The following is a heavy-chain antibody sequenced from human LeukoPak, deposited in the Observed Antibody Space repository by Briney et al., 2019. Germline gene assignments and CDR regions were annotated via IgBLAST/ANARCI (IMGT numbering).Heavy chain of an antibody. Sequence: ASVKVSCKASGYTFTSYGISWVRQAPGQGLEWMGWISAYNGNTNYAQKLQGRVTMTTDTSTSTAYMELRSLRSDDTAVYYCPITTMVWGAFDIWGQGTMVTVSS. CDR1: GYTFTSYG. V-gene: IGHV1-18*01. CDR2: ISAYNGNT. J-gene: IGHJ3*02. D-gene: IGHD3-10*01. CDR3: PITTMVWGAFDI.